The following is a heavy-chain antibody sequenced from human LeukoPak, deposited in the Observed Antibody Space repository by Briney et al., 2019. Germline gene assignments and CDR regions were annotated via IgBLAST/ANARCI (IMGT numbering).Heavy chain of an antibody. V-gene: IGHV3-7*01. J-gene: IGHJ4*02. D-gene: IGHD3-16*01. CDR2: INLDGSKK. CDR3: AKGSYAYAEGDC. CDR1: GFIFSGYW. Sequence: HPGGSLRLSCAASGFIFSGYWMTWVRQAPGKGLEWLANINLDGSKKYYVDSVKGRFTISRDNAKKSLYLQMNSLRVEDTAVYYCAKGSYAYAEGDCWGQGTLVTVSS.